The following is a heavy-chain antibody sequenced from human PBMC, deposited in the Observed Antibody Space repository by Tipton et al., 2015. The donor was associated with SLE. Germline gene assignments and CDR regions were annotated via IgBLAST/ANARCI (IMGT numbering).Heavy chain of an antibody. Sequence: QVQLVQSGGGVVQPGRSLRLSCAASGFTFSSYAMHWVRQAPGKGLEWVAVISYDGSNKYYADSVKGRFTISRDNSKNTLYLQMNSLRAEHTAVYYCARDRSSSDAFDIWGQGTMVTVSS. CDR2: ISYDGSNK. D-gene: IGHD2-2*01. CDR1: GFTFSSYA. CDR3: ARDRSSSDAFDI. V-gene: IGHV3-30*04. J-gene: IGHJ3*02.